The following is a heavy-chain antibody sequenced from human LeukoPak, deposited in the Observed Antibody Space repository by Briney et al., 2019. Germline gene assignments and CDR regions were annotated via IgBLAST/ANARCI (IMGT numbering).Heavy chain of an antibody. D-gene: IGHD5-24*01. J-gene: IGHJ3*02. Sequence: GGSLRLSCAASGVTFSDYYMSWIRQAPGKGLEWGSYISSSGSTIYYADSVKGRFTISRDNAKNSLYLQMNSLRAEDTAVYYCARLRDGYKGAFDIWGQGTMVTVSS. CDR2: ISSSGSTI. V-gene: IGHV3-11*01. CDR1: GVTFSDYY. CDR3: ARLRDGYKGAFDI.